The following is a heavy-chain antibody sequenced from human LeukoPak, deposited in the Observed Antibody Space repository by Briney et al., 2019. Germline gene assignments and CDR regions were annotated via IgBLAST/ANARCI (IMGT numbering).Heavy chain of an antibody. CDR2: INSDGGTT. CDR1: GFTFSSYW. Sequence: GGFLRLSCAASGFTFSSYWMHWVRQAPGKGLVWVSRINSDGGTTTYADSVKGRFTISRDNAKNTLYLQMNSLRGEDTAVYYCASSSYYYDSSGHCGDWGQGTLVTVSS. D-gene: IGHD3-22*01. CDR3: ASSSYYYDSSGHCGD. J-gene: IGHJ4*02. V-gene: IGHV3-74*01.